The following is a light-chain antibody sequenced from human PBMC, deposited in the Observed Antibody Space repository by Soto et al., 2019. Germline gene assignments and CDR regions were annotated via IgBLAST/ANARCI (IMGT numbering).Light chain of an antibody. CDR1: QSVSSSY. J-gene: IGKJ1*01. CDR3: QQSYSSPRT. V-gene: IGKV3-20*01. CDR2: GAS. Sequence: EIVMTQSPSTLSVSTAERAPLSCSASQSVSSSYLAWYQQKPGQAPRLLIYGASSRATGIPDRFSGSGSGTDFTLTISSLQPEDFATYYCQQSYSSPRTFGHGTKVDIK.